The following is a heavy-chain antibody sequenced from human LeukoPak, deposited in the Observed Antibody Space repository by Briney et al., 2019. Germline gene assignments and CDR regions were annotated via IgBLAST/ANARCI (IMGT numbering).Heavy chain of an antibody. D-gene: IGHD3-16*01. CDR2: IYYSGST. CDR3: ARQARSFYYFDY. J-gene: IGHJ4*02. Sequence: SQTLSLTCTVSGGSISSGGYYWSWIRQHPGKGLEWIGYIYYSGSTYYNPSLKSRVTISVDTSKNRFSLKLSSVTAADTAVYYCARQARSFYYFDYWGQGTLVTVSS. CDR1: GGSISSGGYY. V-gene: IGHV4-31*03.